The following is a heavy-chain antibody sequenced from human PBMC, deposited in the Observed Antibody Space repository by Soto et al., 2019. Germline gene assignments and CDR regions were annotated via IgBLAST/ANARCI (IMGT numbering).Heavy chain of an antibody. Sequence: GESLKISCKGSGYSFTSYWISWVRQMPGKGLEWMGRIDPSDSYTNYSPSFQGHVTISADKSISTAYLQWSSLKASDTAMYYCARHADYGDSQYYYYCMDVWGQGTTVTVSS. CDR1: GYSFTSYW. J-gene: IGHJ6*02. D-gene: IGHD4-17*01. CDR2: IDPSDSYT. CDR3: ARHADYGDSQYYYYCMDV. V-gene: IGHV5-10-1*01.